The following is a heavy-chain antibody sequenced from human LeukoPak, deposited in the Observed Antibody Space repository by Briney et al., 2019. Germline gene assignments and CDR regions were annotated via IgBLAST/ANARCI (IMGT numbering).Heavy chain of an antibody. D-gene: IGHD2-15*01. Sequence: SETLSLTCTVSGGSISSYYWSWIRQPPGKGLEWIGYIYYSGSTNYNPSLKSRVTISVDTSKKQFSLKLSSVTAADTAVYYCARLLYCSGGSCYRAFDIWGQGTMVTVSS. CDR3: ARLLYCSGGSCYRAFDI. V-gene: IGHV4-59*01. CDR1: GGSISSYY. J-gene: IGHJ3*02. CDR2: IYYSGST.